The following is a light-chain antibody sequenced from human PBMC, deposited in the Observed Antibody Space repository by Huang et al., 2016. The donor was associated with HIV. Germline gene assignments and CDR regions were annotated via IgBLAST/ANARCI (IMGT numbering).Light chain of an antibody. J-gene: IGKJ2*01. V-gene: IGKV3-11*01. Sequence: EIVLTQSPATLSLSPGEGATLSCRASQSISSYLAWYQHKPGQAPRLLIYDASIRATGIPARFSGGGSGTDFTLTISRLEPEDFAVYYCQQHSNWPPYTFGQGTKLEIK. CDR3: QQHSNWPPYT. CDR1: QSISSY. CDR2: DAS.